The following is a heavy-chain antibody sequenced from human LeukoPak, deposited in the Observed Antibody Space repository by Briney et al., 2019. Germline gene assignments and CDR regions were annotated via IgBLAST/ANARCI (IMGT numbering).Heavy chain of an antibody. CDR3: AKRRLGTLDAFDI. J-gene: IGHJ3*02. V-gene: IGHV3-23*01. CDR2: ISGSGGST. CDR1: GFTFSSYA. Sequence: PGGSLRLSCAASGFTFSSYAMSWVRQAPGKGLEWVSGISGSGGSTNYADSVKGRFTISRDISRNTLYLQIDTLGDKATAVYYCAKRRLGTLDAFDIWGQGTMVTVSS. D-gene: IGHD3-9*01.